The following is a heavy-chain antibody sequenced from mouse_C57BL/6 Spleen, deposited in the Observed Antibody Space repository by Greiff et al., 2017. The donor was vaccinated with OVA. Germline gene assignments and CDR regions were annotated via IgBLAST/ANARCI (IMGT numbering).Heavy chain of an antibody. D-gene: IGHD1-1*01. J-gene: IGHJ1*03. Sequence: VKLQQPGAELVRPGSSVKLSCKASGYTFTSYWMHWVKQRPIQGLEWIGNIDPSDSETHYNQKFKDKATLTVDKSSSTAYMQLSSLTSEDSAVYYCARSHYDWYFDVWGTGTTVTVSS. CDR1: GYTFTSYW. V-gene: IGHV1-52*01. CDR2: IDPSDSET. CDR3: ARSHYDWYFDV.